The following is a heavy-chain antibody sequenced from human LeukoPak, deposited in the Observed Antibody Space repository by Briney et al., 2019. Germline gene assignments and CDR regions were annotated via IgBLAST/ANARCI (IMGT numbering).Heavy chain of an antibody. Sequence: ASARVSCKASGYTFTSYYMHWVRQAPGQGLEWMGIINPSGGSTSYAQKFQGRVTMTRDMSTSTVYMELSSLRSEDTAVYYCARDLTRTTVTTVYYYYYMDVWGKGTTVTVSS. V-gene: IGHV1-46*01. D-gene: IGHD4-17*01. CDR3: ARDLTRTTVTTVYYYYYMDV. CDR1: GYTFTSYY. J-gene: IGHJ6*03. CDR2: INPSGGST.